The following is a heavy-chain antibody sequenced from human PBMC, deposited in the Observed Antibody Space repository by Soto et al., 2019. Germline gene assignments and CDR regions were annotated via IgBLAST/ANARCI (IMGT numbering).Heavy chain of an antibody. Sequence: GESLKISCKGSGYSFTSYWIGWVRQMPGKGLEWMGIIYPGDSDTRYSPSFQGQVTISADKSISTAYLQWSSLKASDTAMYYCARRGIAAAGTWDYYYYGMDVWGQGTTVTVSS. J-gene: IGHJ6*02. CDR3: ARRGIAAAGTWDYYYYGMDV. V-gene: IGHV5-51*01. D-gene: IGHD6-13*01. CDR1: GYSFTSYW. CDR2: IYPGDSDT.